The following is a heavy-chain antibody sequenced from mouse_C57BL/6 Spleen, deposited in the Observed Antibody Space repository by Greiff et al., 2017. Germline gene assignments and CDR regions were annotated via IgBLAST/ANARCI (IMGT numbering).Heavy chain of an antibody. D-gene: IGHD2-5*01. CDR2: IRNKANGYTT. V-gene: IGHV7-3*01. CDR3: AGGSNYYAMDY. J-gene: IGHJ4*01. CDR1: GFTFTDYY. Sequence: EVQGVESGGGLVQPGGSLSLSCAASGFTFTDYYMSWVRQPPGKALEWLGFIRNKANGYTTEYSASVKGRFTISRDNSQSILYLQMNALRAEDSATYYCAGGSNYYAMDYWGQGTSVTVSS.